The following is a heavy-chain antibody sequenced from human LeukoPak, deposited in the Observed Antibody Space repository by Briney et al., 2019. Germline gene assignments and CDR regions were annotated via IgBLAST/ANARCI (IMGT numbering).Heavy chain of an antibody. V-gene: IGHV4-59*08. J-gene: IGHJ2*01. CDR1: GRSISSYY. CDR3: ARRDLFYWYFDL. Sequence: SETLSLTCTVSGRSISSYYWSWIRQPPGKGLEWIGYIYYSGSTNYNPSLKSGVTISVDTSKNQFSLKLSSVTAADTAVYYCARRDLFYWYFDLWGRGTLVTVSS. D-gene: IGHD2-21*01. CDR2: IYYSGST.